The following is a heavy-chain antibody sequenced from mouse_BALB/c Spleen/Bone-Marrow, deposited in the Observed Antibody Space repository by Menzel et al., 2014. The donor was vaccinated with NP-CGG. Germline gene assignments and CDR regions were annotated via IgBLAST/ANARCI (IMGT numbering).Heavy chain of an antibody. V-gene: IGHV1-7*01. CDR3: ASPYVNYDAMDY. CDR1: GYTFTSYW. D-gene: IGHD6-5*01. CDR2: INPSTGYT. J-gene: IGHJ4*01. Sequence: QVQLQQSGAELAKPGASVKMSCRASGYTFTSYWMHWVKQRPGQGLEWIGYINPSTGYTEYNQKFKDKATLTADKSSSTAYMQLSILTSEESAVYYCASPYVNYDAMDYWGQGTSVTVSS.